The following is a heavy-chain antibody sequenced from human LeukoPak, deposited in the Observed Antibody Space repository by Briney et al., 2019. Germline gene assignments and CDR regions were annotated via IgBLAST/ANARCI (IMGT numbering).Heavy chain of an antibody. CDR2: IYYSGST. CDR3: ARHPTTVTTLGGYWFDP. D-gene: IGHD4-17*01. V-gene: IGHV4-59*08. Sequence: SETLSLTCTVSGGSISSYYWSWLRQPPGKGLEWIGYIYYSGSTNYNPSLKSRVTISVDTSKNQFSLKLSSVTAADTAVYYCARHPTTVTTLGGYWFDPWGQGTLVTVSS. J-gene: IGHJ5*02. CDR1: GGSISSYY.